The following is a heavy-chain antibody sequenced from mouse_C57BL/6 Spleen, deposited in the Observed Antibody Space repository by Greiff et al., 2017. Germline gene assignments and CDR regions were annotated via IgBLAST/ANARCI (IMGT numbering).Heavy chain of an antibody. CDR2: FHPYNDDN. J-gene: IGHJ4*01. D-gene: IGHD1-1*01. CDR1: GYTFTTYP. Sequence: QVQLQQSGAELVKPGASEKMSCKASGYTFTTYPIEWMKQNHGKSLEWIGNFHPYNDDNKYNEKFKGKATLTVEKSYSTVYLELSRLTSDDYAVYYCARPHYCGSSCAMDYWGKGTSVTVSS. V-gene: IGHV1-47*01. CDR3: ARPHYCGSSCAMDY.